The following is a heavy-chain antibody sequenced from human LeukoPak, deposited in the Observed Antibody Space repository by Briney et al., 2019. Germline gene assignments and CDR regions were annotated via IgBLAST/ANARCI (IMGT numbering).Heavy chain of an antibody. CDR3: ARTKERVAGAFDI. V-gene: IGHV4-30-2*01. CDR1: GGSISSGGYS. Sequence: SSETLSLTCAVSGGSISSGGYSWSWIRQPPGKGLEWIGYIYHSGSTYYNPSLKSRVTISVDRSKNQFSLKLSSVTAADTAVYYCARTKERVAGAFDIWGQGTMVTVSS. CDR2: IYHSGST. D-gene: IGHD1-1*01. J-gene: IGHJ3*02.